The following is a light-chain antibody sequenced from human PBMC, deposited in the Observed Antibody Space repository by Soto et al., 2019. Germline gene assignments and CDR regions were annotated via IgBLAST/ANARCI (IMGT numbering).Light chain of an antibody. CDR3: QQYNSYRA. Sequence: DIQMTQSPSTLSASVGDRVTITCRASQSIDTWLAWHQQKPGQVPKLLISKASSLESGVPSRFSGSGSGTEFTPTISSLQPDDSATYYCQQYNSYRAFGQGTKVDIK. J-gene: IGKJ1*01. CDR1: QSIDTW. V-gene: IGKV1-5*03. CDR2: KAS.